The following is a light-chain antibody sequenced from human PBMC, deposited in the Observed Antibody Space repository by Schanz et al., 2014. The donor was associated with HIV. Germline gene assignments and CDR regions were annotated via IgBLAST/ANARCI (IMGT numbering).Light chain of an antibody. CDR2: GAS. CDR3: QQYGSSLVT. CDR1: QSVSSY. V-gene: IGKV3-20*01. Sequence: DIVLTQSPATLSLSPGERATLSCRASQSVSSYLAWYQQKPGQAPRLLIYGASNRATDAPDRFSGSGSGTDFTLTISRLEPEDFAVYYCQQYGSSLVTFGGGTKVEIK. J-gene: IGKJ4*01.